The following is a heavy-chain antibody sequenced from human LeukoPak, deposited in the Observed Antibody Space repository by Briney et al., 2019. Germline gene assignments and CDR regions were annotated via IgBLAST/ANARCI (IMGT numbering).Heavy chain of an antibody. V-gene: IGHV3-48*03. J-gene: IGHJ4*02. CDR3: ARGGIPPDY. Sequence: GGSLRLSCAASGFTFSSYEMNWVRQAPGKGLDWVSYISSSGTTIYYADSVKGRFTISRDNAKNSLYLQMNSLRAEDTVVYYCARGGIPPDYWGQGTLVTVSS. CDR2: ISSSGTTI. D-gene: IGHD2-2*02. CDR1: GFTFSSYE.